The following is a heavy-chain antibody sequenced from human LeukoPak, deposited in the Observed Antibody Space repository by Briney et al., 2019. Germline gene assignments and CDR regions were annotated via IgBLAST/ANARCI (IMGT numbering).Heavy chain of an antibody. D-gene: IGHD1-26*01. CDR1: GFTFSDHF. V-gene: IGHV3-72*01. J-gene: IGHJ4*02. CDR3: ARERSSGSYFLGSFDN. Sequence: GGSLRLSCTASGFTFSDHFMDWVRQAPGKGLEWVGRTRNKANDYTTEHAASVRGRFSISRDDSTNSLYLQMHSLQTEDTAMYCCARERSSGSYFLGSFDNWGQGTLVTVSS. CDR2: TRNKANDYTT.